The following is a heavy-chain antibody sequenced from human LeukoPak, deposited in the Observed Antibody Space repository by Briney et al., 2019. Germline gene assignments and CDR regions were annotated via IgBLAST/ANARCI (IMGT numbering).Heavy chain of an antibody. D-gene: IGHD3-22*01. V-gene: IGHV4-59*01. CDR2: IYYSGST. J-gene: IGHJ5*02. Sequence: SGGXXXSYYWSWIRQPPGKGLEWIGYIYYSGSTNYNPSLKSRVTISVDTSKNQFSLKLSSVTAADTAVYYCARADYYDSSGYYSFDPWGQGTLVTVSS. CDR3: ARADYYDSSGYYSFDP. CDR1: GGXXXSYY.